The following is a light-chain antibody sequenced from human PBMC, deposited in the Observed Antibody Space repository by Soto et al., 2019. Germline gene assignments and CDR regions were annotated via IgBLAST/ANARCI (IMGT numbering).Light chain of an antibody. CDR3: SSKRDSSTVFV. J-gene: IGLJ1*01. Sequence: QSVVTQPASVSGSTVQTITISSTGTSSGVGAYNYVSWDQHHPDKVSKLGIYEVTNRPSADSNCFSGAKSGTTASLTISGLHVDDEANYYCSSKRDSSTVFVVGSATKVTVL. CDR1: SSGVGAYNY. CDR2: EVT. V-gene: IGLV2-14*01.